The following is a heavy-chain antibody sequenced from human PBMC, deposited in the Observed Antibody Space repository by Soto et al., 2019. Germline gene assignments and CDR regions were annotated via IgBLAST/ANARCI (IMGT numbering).Heavy chain of an antibody. CDR3: ARSFPGDARLFPI. J-gene: IGHJ3*02. CDR2: IYYSGST. V-gene: IGHV4-39*01. D-gene: IGHD2-8*01. CDR1: GDSISSTGCY. Sequence: QLQESGPGLMKSLETLSLTCTVSGDSISSTGCYWGWIRQPPGKGLEWIGNIYYSGSTYYNPSLKSRVTISIDTSKKQFSLKLSSVTAADTAVYYCARSFPGDARLFPIWGQGTMVTVSS.